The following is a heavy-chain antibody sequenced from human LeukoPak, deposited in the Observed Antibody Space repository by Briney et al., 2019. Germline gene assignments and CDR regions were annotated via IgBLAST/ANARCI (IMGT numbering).Heavy chain of an antibody. CDR1: GFTFSSYW. CDR3: ARDDGLTFDY. J-gene: IGHJ4*02. V-gene: IGHV3-74*01. D-gene: IGHD3/OR15-3a*01. Sequence: GGSLRLSCAASGFTFSSYWMHWVRQAPGEGRVWVSRINSDGSSTNYADSVKGRFTISRDNAKSTLYLQMNSLRAEDTAVYYCARDDGLTFDYWGQGTLVTVSS. CDR2: INSDGSST.